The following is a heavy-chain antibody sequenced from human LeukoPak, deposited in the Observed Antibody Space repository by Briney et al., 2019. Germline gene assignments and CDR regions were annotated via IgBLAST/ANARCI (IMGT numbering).Heavy chain of an antibody. CDR2: ICGYNGNT. CDR3: ARGLGVVTAQSEQPKPRYFDL. CDR1: GYTFISYG. V-gene: IGHV1-18*01. J-gene: IGHJ2*01. Sequence: ASVKVSCKASGYTFISYGISWVRQAPGQGLEWRGRICGYNGNTNYAQNLQGRVTMTTDTFTSTAYMELRSLRSDDTAVYYCARGLGVVTAQSEQPKPRYFDLWGRGTQVTVSS. D-gene: IGHD2-21*02.